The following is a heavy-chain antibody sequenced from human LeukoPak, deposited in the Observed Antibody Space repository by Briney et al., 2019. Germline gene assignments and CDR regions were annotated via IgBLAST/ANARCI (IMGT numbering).Heavy chain of an antibody. CDR1: GGTFSSYA. D-gene: IGHD1-14*01. CDR3: ARVRKSNYYYYFYMDG. V-gene: IGHV1-69*05. Sequence: SVKVSCKASGGTFSSYAISWVRQAPGQGLEWMGGIIPIFGTANYAQKFQGRVTITTDESTSTAYMELSSLRSEDTAVYYCARVRKSNYYYYFYMDGWGKGTTVT. J-gene: IGHJ6*03. CDR2: IIPIFGTA.